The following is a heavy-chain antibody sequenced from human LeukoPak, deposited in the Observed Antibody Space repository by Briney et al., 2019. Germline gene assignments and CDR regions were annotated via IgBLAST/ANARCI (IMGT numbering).Heavy chain of an antibody. CDR2: MIPNSGNP. D-gene: IGHD3-22*01. CDR1: GSTFTSYA. CDR3: ARSSDYYDSSGYYRDDAFDI. Sequence: GASVKVSSKASGSTFTSYAIHWARTAPGQGLEWLGWMIPNSGNPGYAQKFQSRATTTRNTSISTAYMELSSLRSKDTAVYYCARSSDYYDSSGYYRDDAFDIWGQGKMVTVSS. J-gene: IGHJ3*02. V-gene: IGHV1-8*01.